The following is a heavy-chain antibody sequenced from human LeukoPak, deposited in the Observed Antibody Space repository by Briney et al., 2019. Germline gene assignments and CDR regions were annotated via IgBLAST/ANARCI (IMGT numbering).Heavy chain of an antibody. CDR2: ISYDGSNK. CDR3: ARDLGPTYCILDY. Sequence: GGSLRLSCAASEFTFSSYAFLWVRQAPGKGLEWVAFISYDGSNKFYADSVKGRFTISRDSSKNTLYLQMNSLRAEDTAVYYCARDLGPTYCILDYWGQGTLVTVSS. V-gene: IGHV3-30-3*01. J-gene: IGHJ4*02. CDR1: EFTFSSYA. D-gene: IGHD3-16*01.